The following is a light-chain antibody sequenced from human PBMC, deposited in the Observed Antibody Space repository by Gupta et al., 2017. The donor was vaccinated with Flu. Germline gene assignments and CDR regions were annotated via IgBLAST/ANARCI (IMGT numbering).Light chain of an antibody. Sequence: DIVLTPSPATLSLSPGDRATLTCRGSQSIGGNYLAWYQQKPGQAPRLLIYAVSTRNTGVPDRISGSRCGREFTLTIIRRQQEEYAVYYCQQQDDKPPCAFGQGTKVDIK. CDR1: QSIGGNY. CDR2: AVS. J-gene: IGKJ1*01. V-gene: IGKV3-20*01. CDR3: QQQDDKPPCA.